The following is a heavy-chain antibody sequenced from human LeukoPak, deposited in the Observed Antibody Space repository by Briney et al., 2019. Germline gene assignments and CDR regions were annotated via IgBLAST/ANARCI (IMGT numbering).Heavy chain of an antibody. Sequence: GGSLRLSCAASGFTFSSYAMHWVRQAPGKGLEWVAVISYDGSNKYYADSVKGRFTISRDNSKNTLYLQMNSLRAEDTAVYYCARGPAANSGNYYVGDYWGQGTLVTVSS. V-gene: IGHV3-30*04. D-gene: IGHD1-26*01. CDR1: GFTFSSYA. J-gene: IGHJ4*02. CDR2: ISYDGSNK. CDR3: ARGPAANSGNYYVGDY.